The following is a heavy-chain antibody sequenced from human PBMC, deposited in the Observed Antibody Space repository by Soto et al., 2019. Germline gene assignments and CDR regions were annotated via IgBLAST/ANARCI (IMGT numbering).Heavy chain of an antibody. V-gene: IGHV3-11*01. CDR1: GFDFGDYY. CDR3: VRPYYSSSWFPFDR. CDR2: IDSGDGTT. Sequence: GGSLRLSCTGSGFDFGDYYMSWIRQAPGKGLEWVSYIDSGDGTTYYTDSVKGRFTISRDNAKKTVYLQMSSLRVEDTALYYCVRPYYSSSWFPFDRWGQGTMVTVSS. J-gene: IGHJ4*02. D-gene: IGHD6-13*01.